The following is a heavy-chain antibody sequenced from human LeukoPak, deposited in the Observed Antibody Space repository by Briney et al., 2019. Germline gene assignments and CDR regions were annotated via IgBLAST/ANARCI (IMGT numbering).Heavy chain of an antibody. J-gene: IGHJ5*02. CDR3: ARIVVAVAARNWFDP. CDR2: IYSGGST. Sequence: GGSLRLSCAASGFTVSSNYMSWVRQAPGKGLEWVSVIYSGGSTYYADSVKGRFTISRDNSKNTLYLQMNSLRAEDTAVYYCARIVVAVAARNWFDPWGQGTPVTVSS. CDR1: GFTVSSNY. V-gene: IGHV3-53*01. D-gene: IGHD2-15*01.